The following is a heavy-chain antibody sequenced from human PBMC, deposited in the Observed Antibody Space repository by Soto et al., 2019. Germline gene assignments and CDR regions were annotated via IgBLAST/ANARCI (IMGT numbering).Heavy chain of an antibody. CDR1: GGSISGYY. J-gene: IGHJ4*02. V-gene: IGHV4-59*08. CDR2: MYNTGST. CDR3: ARHFSVDYFDY. Sequence: SETLSLTCTVSGGSISGYYWSWIRQPPGKGLEWIGYMYNTGSTVYNPSFKSRVTISVDRSKNQFSLKLNSVTAADTAVYYCARHFSVDYFDYWGQGALVTVSS.